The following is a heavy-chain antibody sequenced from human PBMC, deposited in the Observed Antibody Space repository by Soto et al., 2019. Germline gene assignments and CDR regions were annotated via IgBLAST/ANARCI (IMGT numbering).Heavy chain of an antibody. CDR2: IIPVLGVA. J-gene: IGHJ4*02. V-gene: IGHV1-69*02. CDR1: GGTFNSYT. CDR3: ARGVVAAAGTLGN. Sequence: QVQLVQSGAEVKRPGSSVRVSCKASGGTFNSYTISWVRRAPGQGPEWMGRIIPVLGVANYAQTFQGRVTITADKSTRTVYMDLSSLRSEDTAVYYCARGVVAAAGTLGNWGQGTLVTVSS. D-gene: IGHD6-13*01.